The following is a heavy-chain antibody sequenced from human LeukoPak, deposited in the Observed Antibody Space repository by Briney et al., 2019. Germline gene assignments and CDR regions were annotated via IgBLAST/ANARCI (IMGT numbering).Heavy chain of an antibody. CDR2: INPNSGGT. CDR1: GYTFISNA. Sequence: ASVKVSCKASGYTFISNAIHWVRQAPGQRLEWMGWINPNSGGTNYTQKFQGRVTMTRDTSISTAYMELSRLRSDDTAVYYCARDGYKFGVDYWGQGTLVTVSS. V-gene: IGHV1-2*02. D-gene: IGHD5-24*01. J-gene: IGHJ4*02. CDR3: ARDGYKFGVDY.